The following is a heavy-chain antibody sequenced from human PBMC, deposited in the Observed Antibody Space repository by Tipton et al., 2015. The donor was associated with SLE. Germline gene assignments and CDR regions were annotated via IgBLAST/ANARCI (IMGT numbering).Heavy chain of an antibody. CDR1: GFTSSSYE. CDR2: ISSSGSTI. Sequence: SLRLSCAASGFTSSSYEMNWVRQAPGKGLEWVSYISSSGSTIYYADSVKGRFTISRDNAKNSLYLQMNSLRAEDTAVYYCARAKTTVTTGFDYWGQGTLVTVSS. CDR3: ARAKTTVTTGFDY. D-gene: IGHD4-17*01. V-gene: IGHV3-48*03. J-gene: IGHJ4*02.